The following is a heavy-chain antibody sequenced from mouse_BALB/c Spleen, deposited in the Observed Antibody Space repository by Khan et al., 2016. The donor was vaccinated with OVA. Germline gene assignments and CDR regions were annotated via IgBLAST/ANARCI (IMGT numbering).Heavy chain of an antibody. V-gene: IGHV1-7*01. J-gene: IGHJ3*01. Sequence: QVQLQQSGAELAKPGASVKMSCKASGYTFTTYWMHWVKQRPGQGLEWIGYIDPSTGYTEYNQKFKDKATLTTDKSSSTAYMQLSSLTSEDSAVYYWARRGLYGIVAYWGRGTLVTVSA. CDR2: IDPSTGYT. CDR3: ARRGLYGIVAY. D-gene: IGHD2-1*01. CDR1: GYTFTTYW.